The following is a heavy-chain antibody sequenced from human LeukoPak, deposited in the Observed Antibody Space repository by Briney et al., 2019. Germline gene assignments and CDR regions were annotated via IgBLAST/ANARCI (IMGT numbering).Heavy chain of an antibody. Sequence: SETLSLTCTVSGYSISSGYYWGWIRQPPGKGLEWIGSIYHSGSTYYNPSLKSRVTISVDTSKNQFSPKLSSVTAADTAVYYCARVTYCTNGVCYRYYFDYWGQGTLVTVSS. J-gene: IGHJ4*02. CDR1: GYSISSGYY. V-gene: IGHV4-38-2*02. CDR3: ARVTYCTNGVCYRYYFDY. D-gene: IGHD2-8*01. CDR2: IYHSGST.